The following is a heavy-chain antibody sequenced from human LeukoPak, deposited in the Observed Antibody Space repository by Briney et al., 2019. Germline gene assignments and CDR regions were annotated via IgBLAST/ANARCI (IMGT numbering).Heavy chain of an antibody. V-gene: IGHV4-59*01. CDR2: IYHSGGT. D-gene: IGHD3-16*01. CDR3: ARVGGPNYFSYGMDV. CDR1: GGSMTSYY. Sequence: SETLSLTCTVSGGSMTSYYWSWIRQPPGKGLEWIGYIYHSGGTNYHPSLKSRVTISIDTSKNQFSLKLTSVTPADTAVYYCARVGGPNYFSYGMDVWGQGTTVTVSS. J-gene: IGHJ6*02.